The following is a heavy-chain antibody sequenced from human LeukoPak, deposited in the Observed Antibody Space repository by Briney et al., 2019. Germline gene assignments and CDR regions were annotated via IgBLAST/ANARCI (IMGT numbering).Heavy chain of an antibody. J-gene: IGHJ5*02. CDR1: GGSISSSSYY. CDR2: IYTSGSA. V-gene: IGHV4-61*02. CDR3: ARGIGSSSSNWFDP. Sequence: PSETLSLTCTVSGGSISSSSYYWSWIRQPAGKGLEWIGRIYTSGSANYNPSLKSRVTISADTSKNQFFLKLNSVTAADTAVYYCARGIGSSSSNWFDPWGQGTLVTVSS. D-gene: IGHD6-13*01.